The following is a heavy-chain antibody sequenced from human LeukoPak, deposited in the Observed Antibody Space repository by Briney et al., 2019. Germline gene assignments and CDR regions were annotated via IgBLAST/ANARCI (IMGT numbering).Heavy chain of an antibody. CDR2: INPNSGGT. V-gene: IGHV1-2*02. CDR3: ARPFCSGDSCYSGHYFDY. J-gene: IGHJ4*02. CDR1: GYTFTGYY. Sequence: GASVKVPCKASGYTFTGYYMHWVRQAPGQGLEWMGWINPNSGGTNYAQKFQGRVTMTRDTSISTAYMELSRLRSDDTAVYYCARPFCSGDSCYSGHYFDYWGQGTLVTVSS. D-gene: IGHD2-15*01.